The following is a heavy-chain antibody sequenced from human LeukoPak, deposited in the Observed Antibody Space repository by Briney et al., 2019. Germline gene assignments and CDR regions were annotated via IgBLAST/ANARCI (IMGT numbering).Heavy chain of an antibody. Sequence: ASVKVSCKASGYTFTSYGISWVRQAPGQGLEWMGWISAYNGNTNYAQKLQGRVTMTTDTSTSTAYMGLRSLRSDDTAVYYCARDVRYYYDSSGYYPIIDYWGQGTLVTVSS. CDR1: GYTFTSYG. J-gene: IGHJ4*02. V-gene: IGHV1-18*01. CDR2: ISAYNGNT. D-gene: IGHD3-22*01. CDR3: ARDVRYYYDSSGYYPIIDY.